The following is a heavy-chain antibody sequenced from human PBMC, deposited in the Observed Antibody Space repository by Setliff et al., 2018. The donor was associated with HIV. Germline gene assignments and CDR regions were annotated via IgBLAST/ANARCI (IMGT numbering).Heavy chain of an antibody. CDR3: ARGSQWELLPYFDY. J-gene: IGHJ4*02. D-gene: IGHD1-26*01. Sequence: SETLSLTCAVSGGSISSGNWWSWVRQPPGKGLEWIGEISHIGSTYYNPSLKSRVTISVDTSKNQFSLKLSSVTAADTAVFYCARGSQWELLPYFDYWGQGTLGTAPQ. CDR1: GGSISSGNW. CDR2: ISHIGST. V-gene: IGHV4-4*02.